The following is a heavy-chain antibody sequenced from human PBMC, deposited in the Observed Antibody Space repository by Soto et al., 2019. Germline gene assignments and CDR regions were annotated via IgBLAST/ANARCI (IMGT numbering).Heavy chain of an antibody. CDR3: ARDRVMTFGEIIVVGTNLDV. CDR1: GFTFSSHS. Sequence: GGSLRLSCAASGFTFSSHSMNWVRQAPGKGLEWVSSISSRSSYIYYADSVKGRFTISRDNAKNSLYLQMNSLRVEDTALYYCARDRVMTFGEIIVVGTNLDVWGQGTTVTVSS. D-gene: IGHD3-16*02. V-gene: IGHV3-21*01. CDR2: ISSRSSYI. J-gene: IGHJ6*02.